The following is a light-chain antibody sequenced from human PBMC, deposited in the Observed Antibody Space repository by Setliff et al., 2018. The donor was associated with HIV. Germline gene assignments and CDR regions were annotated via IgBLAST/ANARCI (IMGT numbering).Light chain of an antibody. Sequence: QSALTQPASVSGSPGQSITISCTGTSSDIGSYNFVSWYQQHPGKAPQLMIFDVTRRPSGVSDRFSGSKSGHTASLTISGLQAEDEADYYCSSYTTSSTYVFGTGTKVTVL. CDR1: SSDIGSYNF. V-gene: IGLV2-14*03. CDR2: DVT. J-gene: IGLJ1*01. CDR3: SSYTTSSTYV.